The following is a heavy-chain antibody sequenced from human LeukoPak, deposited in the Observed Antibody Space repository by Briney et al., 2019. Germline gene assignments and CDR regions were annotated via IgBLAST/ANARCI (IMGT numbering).Heavy chain of an antibody. Sequence: ASVKVSFKASGYTFTSYGISWVRQAPGQGLEWMGWISAYSGNTNYAQKLQGRVTMTTDTSTSTAYMELRSLRSDDTAVYSCARVGDHYYGSGSYYFDWFDPWGQGTLVTVSS. V-gene: IGHV1-18*01. J-gene: IGHJ5*02. D-gene: IGHD3-10*01. CDR3: ARVGDHYYGSGSYYFDWFDP. CDR2: ISAYSGNT. CDR1: GYTFTSYG.